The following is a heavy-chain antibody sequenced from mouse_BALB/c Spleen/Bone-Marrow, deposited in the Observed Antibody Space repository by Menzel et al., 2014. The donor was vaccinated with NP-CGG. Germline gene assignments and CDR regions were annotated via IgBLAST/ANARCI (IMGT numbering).Heavy chain of an antibody. V-gene: IGHV1S22*01. CDR2: IYPGSGST. CDR3: TNHYFDY. J-gene: IGHJ2*01. Sequence: LQQSGSEQVRPGASVKLSCKASGYTFTSYWMHWVKQRPGQGLEWIGNIYPGSGSTNYDEKFKSKATLTVDTSSSTAYMQLSSLTSEDSAVYYCTNHYFDYWGQGTTLTVSS. CDR1: GYTFTSYW.